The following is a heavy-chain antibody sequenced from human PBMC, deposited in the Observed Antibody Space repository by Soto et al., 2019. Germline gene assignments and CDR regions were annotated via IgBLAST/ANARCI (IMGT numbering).Heavy chain of an antibody. J-gene: IGHJ5*02. CDR2: MNQDGSEK. CDR1: GFTFSNFW. CDR3: AKDASGWSVT. D-gene: IGHD6-19*01. V-gene: IGHV3-7*04. Sequence: EVQLVESGGDLAQPGGSLRLSCAASGFTFSNFWMSWVRQTPGRGLEWVANMNQDGSEKYYLDSVRGRFTISRDNAKNSLSLQINSLRAEDTAVYYCAKDASGWSVTWGQGTPVIVSS.